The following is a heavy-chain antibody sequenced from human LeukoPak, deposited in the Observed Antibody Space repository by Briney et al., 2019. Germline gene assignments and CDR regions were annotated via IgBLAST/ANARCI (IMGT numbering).Heavy chain of an antibody. V-gene: IGHV4-34*01. CDR1: GGSFSGYY. CDR2: INHSGST. CDR3: ARVPPAYCSGGSCYPTRSRSYYYYGMDV. Sequence: PSETLSLTCAVYGGSFSGYYWSWIRQPPGKGLEWIGEINHSGSTNYNPSLKSRVTISVDTSKNQFSLKLSSVTAADTAVYYCARVPPAYCSGGSCYPTRSRSYYYYGMDVWGQGTTVTVSS. D-gene: IGHD2-15*01. J-gene: IGHJ6*02.